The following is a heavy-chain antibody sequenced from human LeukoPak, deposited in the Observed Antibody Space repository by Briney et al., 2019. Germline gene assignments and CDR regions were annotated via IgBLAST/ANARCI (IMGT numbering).Heavy chain of an antibody. Sequence: SETLSLTCTVSGGSISSYYWSWIRQPAGKGLEWIGRIYSSGTAYYNPSLESRVTISLDTSSNQLSLKVTSMTAADTAVYYCARGTDMTSIAGYYSFGHWGQGILVSVSS. CDR2: IYSSGTA. J-gene: IGHJ4*02. D-gene: IGHD3-22*01. CDR3: ARGTDMTSIAGYYSFGH. V-gene: IGHV4-4*07. CDR1: GGSISSYY.